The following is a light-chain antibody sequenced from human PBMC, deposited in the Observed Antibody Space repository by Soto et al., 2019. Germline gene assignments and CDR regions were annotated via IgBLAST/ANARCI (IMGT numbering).Light chain of an antibody. CDR3: ATWDDSLTDYV. V-gene: IGLV1-44*01. CDR2: SNK. Sequence: QAVVTQAPSASETPGQRVTISCSGGTSNIGRNSVTWYQQLPGTAPKLLIYSNKRRPSGVPDRFSGSKSGTSASLAISGLQSEDEADYYCATWDDSLTDYVFGTGTKLTVL. CDR1: TSNIGRNS. J-gene: IGLJ1*01.